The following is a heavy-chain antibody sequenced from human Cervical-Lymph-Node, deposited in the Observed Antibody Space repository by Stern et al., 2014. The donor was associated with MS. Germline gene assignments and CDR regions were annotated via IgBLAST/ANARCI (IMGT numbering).Heavy chain of an antibody. CDR1: GFTFSTYS. Sequence: EVQLVESGGGLVQPGGSLTLSCAGSGFTFSTYSMNWVRQAPGKGLEWVSYISSDSNTIYYADSVKGRLTISRDNGKNSLYLQMNSLRAEDTAVYYCARDPVAVPGGFDYWGQGTLVTVSS. V-gene: IGHV3-48*01. D-gene: IGHD2-2*01. CDR2: ISSDSNTI. CDR3: ARDPVAVPGGFDY. J-gene: IGHJ4*02.